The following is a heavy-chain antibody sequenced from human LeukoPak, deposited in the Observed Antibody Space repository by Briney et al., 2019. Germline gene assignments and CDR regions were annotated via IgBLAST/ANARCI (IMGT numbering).Heavy chain of an antibody. Sequence: PGRTLRLSWAASGFTFSHYGMHWVRQAPGKGLEWVAVIWYDGSNKYYADSVKGRFTISRDNSKNTLYLQMNSLRAEDTAVYYCARETLRSDVLAAAGPAFDYWGQGTLVTVSS. CDR1: GFTFSHYG. J-gene: IGHJ4*02. D-gene: IGHD6-13*01. CDR2: IWYDGSNK. CDR3: ARETLRSDVLAAAGPAFDY. V-gene: IGHV3-33*01.